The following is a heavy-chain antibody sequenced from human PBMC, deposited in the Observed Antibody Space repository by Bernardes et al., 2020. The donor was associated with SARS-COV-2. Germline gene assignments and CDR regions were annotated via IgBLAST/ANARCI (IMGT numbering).Heavy chain of an antibody. Sequence: ASVKVSCKASGYTFTSYDINWVRQATGQGLEWMGWMNPNSDNTGYAQKFQGRVTMTRNTSISTAYMELSSLRSEDTAVYYCARAPAWTGSISWYAFDIWGQGTMVTVSS. V-gene: IGHV1-8*01. J-gene: IGHJ3*02. D-gene: IGHD6-13*01. CDR3: ARAPAWTGSISWYAFDI. CDR1: GYTFTSYD. CDR2: MNPNSDNT.